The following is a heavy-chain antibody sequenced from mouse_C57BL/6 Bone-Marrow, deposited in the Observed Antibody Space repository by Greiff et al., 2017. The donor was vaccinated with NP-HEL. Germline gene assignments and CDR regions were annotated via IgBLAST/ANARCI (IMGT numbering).Heavy chain of an antibody. J-gene: IGHJ3*01. V-gene: IGHV5-6*02. D-gene: IGHD2-2*01. Sequence: DVKLQESGGDLVKPGGSLKLSCAASGFTFSSYGMSWVRQTPDERLEWVATISSGGSYTYYPDSVKGRFTISRDNAKNTLYLQMSSLKSEDTAMYYCARHGSTPFAYWGQGTLVTVSA. CDR1: GFTFSSYG. CDR2: ISSGGSYT. CDR3: ARHGSTPFAY.